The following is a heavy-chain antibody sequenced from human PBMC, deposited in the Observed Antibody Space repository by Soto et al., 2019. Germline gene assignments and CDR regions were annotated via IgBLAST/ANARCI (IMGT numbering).Heavy chain of an antibody. CDR1: SGSLSSSNW. D-gene: IGHD6-13*01. V-gene: IGHV4-4*02. J-gene: IGHJ4*02. CDR2: IYHSGST. CDR3: ASANTGVSTIFDY. Sequence: SETLSLTCAVSSGSLSSSNWWSWVRQPPGKGLEWIGEIYHSGSTNYNPSLKSRVTISVDKSKNQFSLKLSSVTAADTAVYYCASANTGVSTIFDYWGQGTLVTVSS.